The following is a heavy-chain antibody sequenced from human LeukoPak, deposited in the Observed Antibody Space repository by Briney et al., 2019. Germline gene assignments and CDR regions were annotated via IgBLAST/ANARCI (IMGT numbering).Heavy chain of an antibody. CDR2: INSDGSAT. J-gene: IGHJ4*02. D-gene: IGHD3-22*01. Sequence: GGSLRLSCAASGFSFSTHWMHWVRQAPGKGLVYVAQINSDGSATAYADSVKGRFTISRDNAKNTLYLEIISLRAEDTAVYYCGSLTVVAKDHWGQGTLVTVSS. CDR3: GSLTVVAKDH. CDR1: GFSFSTHW. V-gene: IGHV3-74*01.